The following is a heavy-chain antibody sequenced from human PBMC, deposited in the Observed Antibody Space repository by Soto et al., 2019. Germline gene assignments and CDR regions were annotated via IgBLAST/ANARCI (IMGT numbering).Heavy chain of an antibody. D-gene: IGHD3-22*01. CDR3: ARRTNYYDSSGYYPLRPYNWFDP. V-gene: IGHV4-39*01. CDR1: GGSISSSSYY. J-gene: IGHJ5*02. Sequence: SETLSLTCTVSGGSISSSSYYWGWIRQPPGKGLEWIGSIYYSGSTYYNPSLKSRVTISVDTSKNQFSLKLSSVTAADTAVYYCARRTNYYDSSGYYPLRPYNWFDPWGQGTLVTVSS. CDR2: IYYSGST.